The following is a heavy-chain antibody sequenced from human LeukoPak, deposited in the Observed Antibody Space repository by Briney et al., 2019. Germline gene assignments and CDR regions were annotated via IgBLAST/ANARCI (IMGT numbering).Heavy chain of an antibody. CDR2: IYYSGST. J-gene: IGHJ5*02. V-gene: IGHV4-39*07. Sequence: PSETPSLTCTVSGGSISSSSYYWGWIRQPPGKGLEWIGSIYYSGSTYYNPSLKSRVTISVDTSKNQFSLKLSSVTAADTAVYYCARDGVHSGYYLSWGQGTLVTVSS. D-gene: IGHD3-22*01. CDR3: ARDGVHSGYYLS. CDR1: GGSISSSSYY.